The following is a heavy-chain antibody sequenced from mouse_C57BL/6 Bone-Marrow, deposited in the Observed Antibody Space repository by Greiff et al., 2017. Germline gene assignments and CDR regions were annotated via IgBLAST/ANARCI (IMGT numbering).Heavy chain of an antibody. V-gene: IGHV5-6*01. CDR3: ARPHYDYNAMDD. D-gene: IGHD1-1*02. CDR2: ISSGGSYT. CDR1: GFTFSSYG. Sequence: EVQLLESGGDLVKPGGSLKLSCAASGFTFSSYGMSWVRQTPDKSLEWVATISSGGSYTYYPDSVKGRFTISRDNSKNTPYLQMSRLKSEDTALYYCARPHYDYNAMDDWGQGTSVTVAS. J-gene: IGHJ4*01.